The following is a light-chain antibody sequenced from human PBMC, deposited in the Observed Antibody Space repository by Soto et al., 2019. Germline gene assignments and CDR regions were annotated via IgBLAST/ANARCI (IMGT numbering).Light chain of an antibody. J-gene: IGKJ2*01. CDR2: GAS. CDR1: QSVSSY. CDR3: QQYNTWPPKYT. Sequence: EIVMTQSPATLSVSPGGRATLSCRASQSVSSYLAWYQQRPGQPPRLLIYGASTRATGIPARFSGSGSGTEFSLPISSLQSEDFAVYCCQQYNTWPPKYTFGQGTKLEIK. V-gene: IGKV3-15*01.